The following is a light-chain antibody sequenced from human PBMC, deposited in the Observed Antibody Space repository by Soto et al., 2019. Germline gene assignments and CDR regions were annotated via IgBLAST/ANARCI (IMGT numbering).Light chain of an antibody. CDR1: QSVSNNY. CDR3: QQYGNSPYT. Sequence: EIVLTQSPGTLSLSPGERATLSCRASQSVSNNYLAWFQQRPGQAPRLVIYGAFTRAIGIPDRFSGSESGTDFTLTISRLEPEDFAVYYCQQYGNSPYTFGQGTKLEIK. J-gene: IGKJ2*01. CDR2: GAF. V-gene: IGKV3-20*01.